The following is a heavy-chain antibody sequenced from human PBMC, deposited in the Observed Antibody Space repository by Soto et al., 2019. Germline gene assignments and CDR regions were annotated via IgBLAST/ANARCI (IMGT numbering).Heavy chain of an antibody. D-gene: IGHD3-22*01. Sequence: PSETLSLTCAVYGGSFSGYYWSWIRQPPGKGLEWIGEINHSGSTNYNPSLKSRVTISVDTSKNQFSLKLSSVTAADTAVYYCARLSHYDSSGYYSEVFAYWGRGTLVTVSS. CDR1: GGSFSGYY. CDR3: ARLSHYDSSGYYSEVFAY. V-gene: IGHV4-34*09. J-gene: IGHJ4*02. CDR2: INHSGST.